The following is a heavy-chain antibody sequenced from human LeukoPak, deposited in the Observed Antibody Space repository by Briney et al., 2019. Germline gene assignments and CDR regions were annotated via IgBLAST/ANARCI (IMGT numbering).Heavy chain of an antibody. V-gene: IGHV3-74*01. D-gene: IGHD1-26*01. Sequence: GGSLRLSCAASGFSFSSYWMHWVRQAPGKGLVWVSRIHSDGSSTSYADSVKGRFTISRDNAKHTLYLQMNSLRAEDTAVYYCAKPPEVGATVGYFDYWGQGTLVTVSS. CDR1: GFSFSSYW. CDR2: IHSDGSST. CDR3: AKPPEVGATVGYFDY. J-gene: IGHJ4*02.